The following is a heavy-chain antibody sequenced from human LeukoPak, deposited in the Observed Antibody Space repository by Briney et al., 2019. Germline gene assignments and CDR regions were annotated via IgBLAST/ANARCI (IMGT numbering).Heavy chain of an antibody. CDR1: GFTFSSYA. J-gene: IGHJ6*03. V-gene: IGHV3-23*01. CDR2: ISGSGGST. Sequence: GGSLRLSCAASGFTFSSYAMSWVRQAPGKGLEWVSAISGSGGSTYYADSVKGRFTISRDNSKNTLYLQMNSLRAEDTAVYYCAKDGGYCSSTSRYLYYMDVWGKGTTVTVSS. D-gene: IGHD2-2*01. CDR3: AKDGGYCSSTSRYLYYMDV.